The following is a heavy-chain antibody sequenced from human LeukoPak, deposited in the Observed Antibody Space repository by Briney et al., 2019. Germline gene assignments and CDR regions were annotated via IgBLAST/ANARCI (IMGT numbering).Heavy chain of an antibody. CDR2: INHSGST. Sequence: SETLSLTCAAYGGSFSGYYWSWIRQPPGKGLEWIGEINHSGSTNYNPSLKSRVTISVDTSKNQFSLKLSSVTAADTAVYYCFNYSLDYWGQGTLVTVSS. CDR1: GGSFSGYY. CDR3: FNYSLDY. D-gene: IGHD4-11*01. J-gene: IGHJ4*02. V-gene: IGHV4-34*01.